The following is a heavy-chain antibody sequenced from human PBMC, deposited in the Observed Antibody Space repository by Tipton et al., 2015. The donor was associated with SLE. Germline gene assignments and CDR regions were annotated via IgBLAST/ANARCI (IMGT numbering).Heavy chain of an antibody. D-gene: IGHD1-1*01. Sequence: TLSLTCTVSGGSISSSSYYWSWIRQPPGQRLEWIGEINHWGSTYYNPSLNSRVTISLDTSNNHFSLKLTSVTAADTAVYYCARSKSQLDFDSWGQGTLVTVSS. CDR1: GGSISSSSYY. V-gene: IGHV4-39*02. J-gene: IGHJ4*02. CDR3: ARSKSQLDFDS. CDR2: INHWGST.